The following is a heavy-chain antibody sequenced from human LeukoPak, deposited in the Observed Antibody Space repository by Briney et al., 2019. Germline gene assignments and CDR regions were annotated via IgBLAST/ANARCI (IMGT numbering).Heavy chain of an antibody. V-gene: IGHV3-53*01. CDR3: VRSLDY. CDR1: GFTVSSNY. Sequence: GGSLRLSCAASGFTVSSNYMSWVRQAPGKGLEWVSVIYSGGFTQYADSVKGRFTISRDNSKNTVYLQMNSLRVEDTALYYCVRSLDYWGQGTLVTVSS. CDR2: IYSGGFT. J-gene: IGHJ4*02.